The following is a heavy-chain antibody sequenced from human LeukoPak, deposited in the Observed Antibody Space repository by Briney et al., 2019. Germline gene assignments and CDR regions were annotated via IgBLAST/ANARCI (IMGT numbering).Heavy chain of an antibody. CDR2: INPNSGGT. CDR3: ARGIRITMVRGVIFPFGY. Sequence: ASVKVSCKASGYTFTSYGISWVRQAPGQGLEWMGWINPNSGGTNYAQKFQGRVTMTRDTSISTAYMELSRLRSDDTAVYYCARGIRITMVRGVIFPFGYWGQGTLVTVSS. CDR1: GYTFTSYG. V-gene: IGHV1-2*02. D-gene: IGHD3-10*01. J-gene: IGHJ4*02.